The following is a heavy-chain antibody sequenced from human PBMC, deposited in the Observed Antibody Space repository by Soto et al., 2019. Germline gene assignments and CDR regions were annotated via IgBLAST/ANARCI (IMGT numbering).Heavy chain of an antibody. Sequence: SETLSLTCAVYGGSGGSFSGYYWSWIRQPPGKGLERIGEINHSGSTNYNPSLKSRVTISVDTSKNQFSLKLSSVTAADTAVYYCASGIAAASILYYYGMDVWGQGTTVTVSS. D-gene: IGHD6-13*01. V-gene: IGHV4-34*01. CDR1: GGSGGSFSGYY. CDR3: ASGIAAASILYYYGMDV. CDR2: INHSGST. J-gene: IGHJ6*02.